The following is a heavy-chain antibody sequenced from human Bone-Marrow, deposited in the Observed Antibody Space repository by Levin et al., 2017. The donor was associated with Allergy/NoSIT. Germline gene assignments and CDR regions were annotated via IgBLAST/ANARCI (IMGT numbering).Heavy chain of an antibody. V-gene: IGHV3-74*01. D-gene: IGHD3-22*01. J-gene: IGHJ4*02. CDR3: ARGYYYDSSGDQIPFDY. CDR1: GFTFSTYW. CDR2: IESDGSST. Sequence: GGSLRLSCAASGFTFSTYWMHWVRQAPGKGLVWVSRIESDGSSTRYADSVKGRFTISRDNAKNTLYLQMNSLRVEDTDVYYCARGYYYDSSGDQIPFDYWGQGTLVTVSS.